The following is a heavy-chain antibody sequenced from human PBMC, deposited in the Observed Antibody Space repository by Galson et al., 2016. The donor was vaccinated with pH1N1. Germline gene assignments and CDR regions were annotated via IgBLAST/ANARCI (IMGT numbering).Heavy chain of an antibody. CDR1: GGTFTSYN. CDR2: IMPIFGTG. CDR3: VFDRFGGKAFDI. J-gene: IGHJ3*02. D-gene: IGHD4-23*01. Sequence: SVKVSCKASGGTFTSYNIGWVRQAPGLGLEWVGGIMPIFGTGTYAQKFQGRVTITADKFTSTAYMELTSLKSEDTAVYYCVFDRFGGKAFDIWGRGTMVTASS. V-gene: IGHV1-69*06.